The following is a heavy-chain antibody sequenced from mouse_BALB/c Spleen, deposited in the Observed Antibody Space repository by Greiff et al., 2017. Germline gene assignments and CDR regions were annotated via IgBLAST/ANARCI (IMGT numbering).Heavy chain of an antibody. CDR1: GYTFTSYT. Sequence: QVQLQQSGAELARPGASVKISCKASGYTFTSYTMHWVKQRPGQGLEWIGHINPSSGYTNYNQKFKDKATLTADKSSSTAYMQLSSLTSEDSAVYYCARAPIYDGYYDDYWGQGTTLTVSS. CDR2: INPSSGYT. D-gene: IGHD2-3*01. CDR3: ARAPIYDGYYDDY. V-gene: IGHV1-4*01. J-gene: IGHJ2*01.